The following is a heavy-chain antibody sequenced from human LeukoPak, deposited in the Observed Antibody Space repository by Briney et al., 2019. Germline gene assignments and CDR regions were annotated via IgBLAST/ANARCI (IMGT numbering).Heavy chain of an antibody. D-gene: IGHD5-18*01. J-gene: IGHJ4*02. CDR3: ARALGYSYGYAVDY. Sequence: ASVTVSCKASGYTFTGYYMHWVRQAPGQGLEWMGWINPNSGGTNYAQKFQGRVTMTRDTSISTAYMELSRLRSDDTAVYYCARALGYSYGYAVDYWGQGTLVTVSS. V-gene: IGHV1-2*02. CDR1: GYTFTGYY. CDR2: INPNSGGT.